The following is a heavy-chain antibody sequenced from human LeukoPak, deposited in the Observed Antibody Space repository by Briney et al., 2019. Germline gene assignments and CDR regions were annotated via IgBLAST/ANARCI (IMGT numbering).Heavy chain of an antibody. D-gene: IGHD1-26*01. CDR3: ARVGGSYLNYYYYMDV. Sequence: SVKVSCKASGGTFSSYAISWVRQAPGQGLEWMGGIIPIFGTANYAQKFQGRVTITADESTSTAYMELSSLRSEDTAVYYCARVGGSYLNYYYYMDVWGKGTTVIVSS. J-gene: IGHJ6*03. CDR1: GGTFSSYA. V-gene: IGHV1-69*13. CDR2: IIPIFGTA.